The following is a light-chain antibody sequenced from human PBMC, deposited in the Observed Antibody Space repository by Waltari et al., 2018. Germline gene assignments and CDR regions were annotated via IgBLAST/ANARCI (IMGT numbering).Light chain of an antibody. CDR3: QQSYSTPPT. Sequence: DIQMTQSPSSLSASLGARVTITCLASQSISSYLNWYQQKPGKAPELLIYAASRLQSAVPSRFSGSGSGTDFTLTISSLQPEDFATYDCQQSYSTPPTFGQGTKLAI. CDR1: QSISSY. CDR2: AAS. J-gene: IGKJ2*01. V-gene: IGKV1-39*01.